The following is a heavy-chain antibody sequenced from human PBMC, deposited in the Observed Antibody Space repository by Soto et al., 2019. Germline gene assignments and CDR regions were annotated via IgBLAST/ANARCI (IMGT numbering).Heavy chain of an antibody. J-gene: IGHJ6*02. CDR1: GFSFSVYP. CDR2: ISFDGSKT. D-gene: IGHD6-13*01. CDR3: ANLLNVAAAGTPHYYGVDV. V-gene: IGHV3-30*04. Sequence: GSLRLSCAASGFSFSVYPMNWVRQAPGKGLEWVAFISFDGSKTYYSDSVKGRFTISRDNSKNTVSLQMNNLRPGDAAVYHCANLLNVAAAGTPHYYGVDVWGQGTTVTVS.